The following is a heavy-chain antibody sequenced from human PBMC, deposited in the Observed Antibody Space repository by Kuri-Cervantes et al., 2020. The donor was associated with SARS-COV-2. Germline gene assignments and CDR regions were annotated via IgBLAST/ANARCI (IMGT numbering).Heavy chain of an antibody. CDR1: GFTFSSYA. V-gene: IGHV3-23*01. CDR2: ISGSGAST. Sequence: LSLTCAASGFTFSSYAMNWARQAPGKGLEWVSAISGSGASTYYADSVKGRFTISRDNSKNTLYLQMNSLRAEDTAVYYCAQTLIAVAGYFDYWGQGTLVTVSS. D-gene: IGHD6-19*01. J-gene: IGHJ4*02. CDR3: AQTLIAVAGYFDY.